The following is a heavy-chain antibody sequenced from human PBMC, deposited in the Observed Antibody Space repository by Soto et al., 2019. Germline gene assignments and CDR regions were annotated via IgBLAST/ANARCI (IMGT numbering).Heavy chain of an antibody. J-gene: IGHJ4*02. CDR1: GDSVSSYSAA. D-gene: IGHD6-19*01. CDR3: ARGWLRAYFDW. Sequence: XXTLSLTCAISGDSVSSYSAAWNCIRQSPSRGLEWLGRTYYGSKWYNDYALSVKSRITINVDTSKNQFSLQLKSVTPDDTAVYFCARGWLRAYFDWWGQGTLVTVSS. V-gene: IGHV6-1*01. CDR2: TYYGSKWYN.